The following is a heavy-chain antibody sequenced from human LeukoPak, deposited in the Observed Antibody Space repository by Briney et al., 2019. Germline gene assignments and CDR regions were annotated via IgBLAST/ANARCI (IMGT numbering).Heavy chain of an antibody. V-gene: IGHV3-30*18. CDR2: ISYDGSNK. D-gene: IGHD1-1*01. CDR1: GFTFSSYG. CDR3: AKPPWTGTPAFDI. Sequence: GRSLRLSCAAPGFTFSSYGMHWVRQAPGKGLEWVAVISYDGSNKYYADSVKGRFTISRDNSKNTLYLQMNSLRAEDTAVYYCAKPPWTGTPAFDIWGQGTMVTVSS. J-gene: IGHJ3*02.